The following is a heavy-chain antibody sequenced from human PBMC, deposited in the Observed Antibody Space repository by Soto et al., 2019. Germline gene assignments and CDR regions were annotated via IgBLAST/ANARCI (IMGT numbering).Heavy chain of an antibody. Sequence: ASVRVSCKASGYTFTSYGISWVRQAPGQGLEWMGWISAYNGNTNYAQKLQGRVTMTTDTSTSTAYMELRSLRSDDTAVYYCAREQWLVLPGYYYYGMDVWGQGTTVTVSS. J-gene: IGHJ6*02. CDR3: AREQWLVLPGYYYYGMDV. V-gene: IGHV1-18*04. CDR2: ISAYNGNT. D-gene: IGHD6-19*01. CDR1: GYTFTSYG.